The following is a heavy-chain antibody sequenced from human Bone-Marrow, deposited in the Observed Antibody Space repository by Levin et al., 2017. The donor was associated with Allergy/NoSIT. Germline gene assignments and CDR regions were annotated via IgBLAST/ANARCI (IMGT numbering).Heavy chain of an antibody. Sequence: SQTLSLTCAVYGGSFSGYYWSWIRQPPGKGLEWIGEINHSGSTNYNPSLKSRVTISVDTSKNQFSLKLSSVTAADTAVYYCARGIVLAVAGSGYYMDVWGKGTTVSVSS. CDR2: INHSGST. CDR1: GGSFSGYY. D-gene: IGHD6-19*01. J-gene: IGHJ6*03. CDR3: ARGIVLAVAGSGYYMDV. V-gene: IGHV4-34*01.